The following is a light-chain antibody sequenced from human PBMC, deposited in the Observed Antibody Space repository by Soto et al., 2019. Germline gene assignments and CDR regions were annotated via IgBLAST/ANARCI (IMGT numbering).Light chain of an antibody. CDR3: SSHTTSSTRV. V-gene: IGLV2-14*03. J-gene: IGLJ1*01. CDR1: SSDVGGFNF. Sequence: QSALTQPASVSGSPGQSITISCTGSSSDVGGFNFVSWYQQHPGKAPKLMIYDVASRPSGVSNRFSGSKSGNTASLTISGLQTEDEADYYCSSHTTSSTRVFGTGTKVTVL. CDR2: DVA.